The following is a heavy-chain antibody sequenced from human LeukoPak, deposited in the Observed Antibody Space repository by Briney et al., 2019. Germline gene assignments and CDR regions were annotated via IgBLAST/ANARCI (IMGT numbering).Heavy chain of an antibody. CDR2: ISGSGGST. Sequence: GGSLRLSCAASGFTFSRCCMSWVRLAPGKGLEWVSAISGSGGSTYYADSVKGRFTISRDNSKNTLYLQINSLRAEDTAVYYCAKDHLPGIVVADRDYWGQGTLVTVSS. J-gene: IGHJ4*02. D-gene: IGHD6-19*01. CDR1: GFTFSRCC. CDR3: AKDHLPGIVVADRDY. V-gene: IGHV3-23*01.